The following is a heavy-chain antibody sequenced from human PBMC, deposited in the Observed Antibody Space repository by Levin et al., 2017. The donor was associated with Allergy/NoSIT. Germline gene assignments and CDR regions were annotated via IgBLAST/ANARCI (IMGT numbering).Heavy chain of an antibody. CDR1: GYTFTGYY. Sequence: ASVKVSCKASGYTFTGYYMHWVRQAPGQGLEWMGRINPNSGGTNYAQKFQGRVTMTRDTSISTAYMELSRLRSDDTAVYYCARVGIAARTSDAFDIWGQGTMVTVSS. CDR2: INPNSGGT. CDR3: ARVGIAARTSDAFDI. V-gene: IGHV1-2*06. D-gene: IGHD6-13*01. J-gene: IGHJ3*02.